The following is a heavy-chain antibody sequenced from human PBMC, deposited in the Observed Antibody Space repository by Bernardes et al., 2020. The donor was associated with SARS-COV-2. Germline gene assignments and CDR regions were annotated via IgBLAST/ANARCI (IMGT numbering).Heavy chain of an antibody. V-gene: IGHV1-2*02. CDR2: INPNSGGT. Sequence: ASVKVSCKASGYTFTGYYMHWVRQAPGQGLEWMGWINPNSGGTNYAQKFQGRVTMTRDPSISTAYMELSRLRSDDTAVYYCARVLGLVVPAAIARPSDYYYGMDVWGQGTTVTVSS. CDR1: GYTFTGYY. J-gene: IGHJ6*02. D-gene: IGHD2-2*02. CDR3: ARVLGLVVPAAIARPSDYYYGMDV.